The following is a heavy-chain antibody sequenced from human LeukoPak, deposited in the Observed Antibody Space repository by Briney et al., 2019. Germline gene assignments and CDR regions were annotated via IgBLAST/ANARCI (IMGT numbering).Heavy chain of an antibody. V-gene: IGHV3-73*01. J-gene: IGHJ5*02. CDR3: TRQDVGTSNWLT. Sequence: GGSLKLSCAASGFIFSASPMHWVRQASGRGLEWVGRVRDKGNSYATAYAASVKGRFAISRDDSKNMAYLEMSSLKTEDTAVYYCTRQDVGTSNWLTWGQGTLVTVSS. CDR1: GFIFSASP. D-gene: IGHD2-2*01. CDR2: VRDKGNSYAT.